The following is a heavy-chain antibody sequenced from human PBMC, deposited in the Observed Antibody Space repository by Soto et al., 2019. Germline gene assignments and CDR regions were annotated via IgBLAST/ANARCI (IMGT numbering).Heavy chain of an antibody. CDR1: GYIFTDYW. V-gene: IGHV5-51*01. CDR2: IYPDDSDT. D-gene: IGHD6-13*01. CDR3: ARHGIAGSAPLSFDY. J-gene: IGHJ4*02. Sequence: PGESLKISCKASGYIFTDYWIGWVRQMPGKGLEWMGIIYPDDSDTRYSPSFQGHVTISADKSISTAYLQWSSLKASDTAMYYCARHGIAGSAPLSFDYWGQGTLVTVSS.